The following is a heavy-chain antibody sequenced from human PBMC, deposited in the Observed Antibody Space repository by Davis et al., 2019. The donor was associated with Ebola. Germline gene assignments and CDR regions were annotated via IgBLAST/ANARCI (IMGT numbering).Heavy chain of an antibody. V-gene: IGHV3-21*01. CDR3: AREQTNYDILTGYYNYWDY. J-gene: IGHJ4*02. CDR1: GFTFSSYS. Sequence: GGSLRLSCAASGFTFSSYSMNWVRQAPGKGLEWVSSISSSSSYIYYADSVKGRFTISRDNAKNSLYLQMNSLRAEDTAVYYCAREQTNYDILTGYYNYWDYWGQGTLVTVSS. CDR2: ISSSSSYI. D-gene: IGHD3-9*01.